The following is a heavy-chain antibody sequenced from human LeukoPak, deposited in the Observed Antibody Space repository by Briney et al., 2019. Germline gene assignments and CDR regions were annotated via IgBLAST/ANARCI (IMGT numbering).Heavy chain of an antibody. Sequence: GGSLRLSCAASGFTFSSYWMHWVRQAPGKGLVWVSRINSDGSSTSYADSVKGRFTISRDNAKNTLYLQMNSLRTEDTAVYYCARRGDYGYAFDIWGQGTMVTVSS. V-gene: IGHV3-74*01. CDR3: ARRGDYGYAFDI. J-gene: IGHJ3*02. D-gene: IGHD4-17*01. CDR1: GFTFSSYW. CDR2: INSDGSST.